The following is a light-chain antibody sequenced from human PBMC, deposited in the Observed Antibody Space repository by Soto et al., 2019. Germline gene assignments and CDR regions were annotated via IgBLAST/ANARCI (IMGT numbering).Light chain of an antibody. CDR2: AAS. CDR3: QQYESSVVYT. Sequence: EIVLTQSPGTLFLSPGERATLSCRASQNANRNYLAWYQQKPGQAPRLLIYAASSRATGIPDRFSGSGSGTDFTLTITRLEPEDFAVYYCQQYESSVVYTFGQGTKLEIK. CDR1: QNANRNY. V-gene: IGKV3-20*01. J-gene: IGKJ2*01.